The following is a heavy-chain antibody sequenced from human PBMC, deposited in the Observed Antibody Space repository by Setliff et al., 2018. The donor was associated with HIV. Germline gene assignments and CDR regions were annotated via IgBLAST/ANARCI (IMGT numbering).Heavy chain of an antibody. CDR3: GRHSLYGPAAISALDY. CDR1: GGSISNSSSY. D-gene: IGHD2-2*02. CDR2: IYSSRWS. V-gene: IGHV4-39*01. Sequence: TSETLSLTCTVSGGSISNSSSYWGWTRQTPGKGLEWIGSIYSSRWSYYNPSLQSRLTLSIDRSRSQFSLNLRSVTAADTAVYYCGRHSLYGPAAISALDYWGQGALVTSPQ. J-gene: IGHJ4*02.